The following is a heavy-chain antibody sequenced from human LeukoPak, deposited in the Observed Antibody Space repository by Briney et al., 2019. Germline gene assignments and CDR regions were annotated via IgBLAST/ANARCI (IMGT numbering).Heavy chain of an antibody. D-gene: IGHD3-3*01. CDR3: ARSYEGSGFSD. CDR1: GFTFSSYA. Sequence: GRSLRLSCAASGFTFSSYAMHCVRQAPGKGLEWVAVISYDGSNKYYADSVRGRFTISRDNAKNSLYLQMNSLRAEDTAVYYCARSYEGSGFSDWGQGTLVTVSS. CDR2: ISYDGSNK. J-gene: IGHJ4*02. V-gene: IGHV3-30-3*01.